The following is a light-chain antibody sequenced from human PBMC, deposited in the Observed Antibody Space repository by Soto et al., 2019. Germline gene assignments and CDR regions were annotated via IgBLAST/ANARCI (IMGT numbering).Light chain of an antibody. J-gene: IGKJ4*01. V-gene: IGKV1-33*01. CDR3: QHYDNLPLT. Sequence: DIQMTQSPSSLSAYVGDRVTIACQASHNIYNYLNWYHQKPGKAPKLLIFDASNLERGVPSRFIGSGSRTHFRLSSNNLQPEDVGTYFCQHYDNLPLTFGGGTKVEI. CDR2: DAS. CDR1: HNIYNY.